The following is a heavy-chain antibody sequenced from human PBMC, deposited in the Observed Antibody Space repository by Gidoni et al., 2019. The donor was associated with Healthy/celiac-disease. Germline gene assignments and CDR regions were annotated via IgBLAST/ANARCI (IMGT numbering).Heavy chain of an antibody. D-gene: IGHD3-9*01. J-gene: IGHJ4*02. CDR2: ISGSGGST. CDR3: AKAGYYDILTGYYAFDY. CDR1: GFTFSSYA. V-gene: IGHV3-23*01. Sequence: EVQLLASVAGLVQPEGSLRLSCAASGFTFSSYAMIWVRQAPGKGLEWVSAISGSGGSTYYADSVKGRFTISRDNSKNTLYLQMNSLRAEDTAVYYCAKAGYYDILTGYYAFDYWGQGTLVTVSS.